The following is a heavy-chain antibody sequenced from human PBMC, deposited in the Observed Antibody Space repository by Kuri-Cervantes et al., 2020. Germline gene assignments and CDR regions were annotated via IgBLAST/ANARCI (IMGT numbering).Heavy chain of an antibody. Sequence: GESLKISCAASGFTFSDYAMNWVRQAPGKGPEWVLLISGSGGSIYYADSVKGRFTASRDNSKNTLYLQMNSLRAEDTAVYYCARGEGYQLLYRGPLDYWGQGALVTVSS. CDR3: ARGEGYQLLYRGPLDY. J-gene: IGHJ4*02. CDR2: ISGSGGSI. V-gene: IGHV3-23*01. D-gene: IGHD2-2*02. CDR1: GFTFSDYA.